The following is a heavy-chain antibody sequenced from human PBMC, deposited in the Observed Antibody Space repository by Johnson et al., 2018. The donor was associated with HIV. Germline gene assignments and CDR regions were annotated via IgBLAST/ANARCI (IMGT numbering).Heavy chain of an antibody. CDR3: ARVQRSGWFHTDAFDL. V-gene: IGHV3-30*04. J-gene: IGHJ3*01. CDR2: IWYDGSNK. Sequence: QVQLVESGGGVVQPGRSLRLSCAASGFTFSYYSMHWVRQAPGKGLEWVAVIWYDGSNKYYADSVKGRFTISRDNSKNTLYLQMNSLRAEDTAVYFCARVQRSGWFHTDAFDLWGQGTMVTVSS. D-gene: IGHD6-19*01. CDR1: GFTFSYYS.